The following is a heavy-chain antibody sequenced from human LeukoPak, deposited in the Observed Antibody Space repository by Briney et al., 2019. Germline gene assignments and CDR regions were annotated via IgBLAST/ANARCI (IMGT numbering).Heavy chain of an antibody. V-gene: IGHV3-30*04. J-gene: IGHJ4*02. CDR2: ISYDGSNK. D-gene: IGHD2-15*01. CDR1: GFTFSSYA. Sequence: PGGSLRLSCAASGFTFSSYAMHWVRQAPGKGLEWVAVISYDGSNKYYADSVKGRFTISRDNSKNTLYLQMNSLRAEDTAVYYCARDLAVVVVAAESPTSNDYWGQGTLVTVSS. CDR3: ARDLAVVVVAAESPTSNDY.